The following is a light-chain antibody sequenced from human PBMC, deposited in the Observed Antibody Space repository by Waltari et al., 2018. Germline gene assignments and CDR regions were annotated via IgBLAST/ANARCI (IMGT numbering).Light chain of an antibody. J-gene: IGKJ1*01. V-gene: IGKV1-27*01. CDR1: QGISNY. CDR2: AAS. CDR3: QKFDRAPEA. Sequence: DIQMTQSPSSLSAFVGDRVTITCRASQGISNYLAWYQQRPGKVPKLLISAASTLQSGVPARFGGSGYGTDFTLTISSLQPEDVATYYCQKFDRAPEAFGQGTKVDIK.